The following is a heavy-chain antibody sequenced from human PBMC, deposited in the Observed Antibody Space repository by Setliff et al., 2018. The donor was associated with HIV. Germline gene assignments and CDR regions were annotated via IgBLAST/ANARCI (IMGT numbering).Heavy chain of an antibody. D-gene: IGHD3-10*01. J-gene: IGHJ4*02. CDR1: GGSINRGTYY. CDR3: ARVGYHGSGRYSFDY. Sequence: SETLSLTCSVSGGSINRGTYYWTWIRQSAGKGLEWIGHIHTSGSTKYNPSLKSRVTISADTSKNQFSLNLSSVTAAETAVYYCARVGYHGSGRYSFDYWGQGTLVTVSS. V-gene: IGHV4-61*09. CDR2: IHTSGST.